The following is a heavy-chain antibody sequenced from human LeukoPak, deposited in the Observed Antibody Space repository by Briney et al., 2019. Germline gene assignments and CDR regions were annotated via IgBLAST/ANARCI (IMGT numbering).Heavy chain of an antibody. CDR2: ISSSGSRI. J-gene: IGHJ3*02. Sequence: GGSLRLSCAASWFTFSGYEMNWVRQAPGKGLEWVSYISSSGSRIYYADSVKGRFTISRDNAKNSLYLQMNNLRADDTAVYYCARMWGVAFDIWGQGTVVTVSS. CDR3: ARMWGVAFDI. CDR1: WFTFSGYE. V-gene: IGHV3-48*03. D-gene: IGHD3-16*01.